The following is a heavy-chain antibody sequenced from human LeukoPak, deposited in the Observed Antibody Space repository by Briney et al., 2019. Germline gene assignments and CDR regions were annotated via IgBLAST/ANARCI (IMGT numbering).Heavy chain of an antibody. J-gene: IGHJ4*02. CDR3: ARNSGSYRGDSFDY. D-gene: IGHD1-26*01. CDR2: IIPIFGTA. V-gene: IGHV1-69*05. Sequence: ASVKVSCKASGYTFTSYAISWVRQAPGQGLEWMGGIIPIFGTANYAQKFQGRVTITTDESTSTAYMELSSLRSEDTAVYYCARNSGSYRGDSFDYWGQGTLVTVSS. CDR1: GYTFTSYA.